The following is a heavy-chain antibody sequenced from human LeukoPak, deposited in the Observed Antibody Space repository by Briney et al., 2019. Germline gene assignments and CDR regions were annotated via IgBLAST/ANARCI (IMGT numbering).Heavy chain of an antibody. V-gene: IGHV6-1*01. CDR2: TYYRSKWYN. J-gene: IGHJ4*02. Sequence: SQTLSLTCAISGDSVSSNSAAWNWIRQSPPRGLEWLGRTYYRSKWYNDYAVSVKSRIIINPDTSKNQFSLQLNSVTPEDTAVYYCARARYDSSGYFTIIDYWGQGTLVTVSS. CDR1: GDSVSSNSAA. D-gene: IGHD3-22*01. CDR3: ARARYDSSGYFTIIDY.